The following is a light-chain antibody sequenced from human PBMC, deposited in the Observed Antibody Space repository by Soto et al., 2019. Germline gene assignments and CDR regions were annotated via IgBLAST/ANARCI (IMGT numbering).Light chain of an antibody. V-gene: IGKV3-20*01. Sequence: EIVLTQSPGTLSLSPGERATLSCRASQSVTSTYLAWYQQKPGQAPRLLISGASSRATGVPDRFSGNGSGTDFTLTITGLEPEDFALYYCQQYGDSPITVGQGTRLEI. CDR2: GAS. J-gene: IGKJ5*01. CDR1: QSVTSTY. CDR3: QQYGDSPIT.